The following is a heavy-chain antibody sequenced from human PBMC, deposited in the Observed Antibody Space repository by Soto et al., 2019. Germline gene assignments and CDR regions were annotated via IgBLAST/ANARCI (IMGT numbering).Heavy chain of an antibody. CDR3: ARGGITGIGYYYYGMDV. CDR2: IIPIIGTA. J-gene: IGHJ6*02. CDR1: GVTLSSYA. D-gene: IGHD1-20*01. V-gene: IGHV1-69*01. Sequence: QVQLVQSGAEVKKPGSSVQVSCKASGVTLSSYAISWVREAPGQGLAWLAGIIPIIGTANYAEKFQRSVTITEDESTRTAYEELSSLRSEDTAVYYCARGGITGIGYYYYGMDVWGQGTTVTVSS.